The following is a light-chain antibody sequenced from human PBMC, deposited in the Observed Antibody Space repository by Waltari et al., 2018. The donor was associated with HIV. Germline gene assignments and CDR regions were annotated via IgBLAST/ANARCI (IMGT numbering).Light chain of an antibody. CDR2: GAS. J-gene: IGKJ1*01. CDR3: QHFASTRWT. V-gene: IGKV3-20*01. Sequence: EIVLTQSPGTLSLSPGERATLSCRASQSVSSNYLAWFQQKPGQAPRLLIYGASSRATGIPDRFGGSGSGTDFTLTIIRLESEDSAVYYCQHFASTRWTFGQGTKVEIK. CDR1: QSVSSNY.